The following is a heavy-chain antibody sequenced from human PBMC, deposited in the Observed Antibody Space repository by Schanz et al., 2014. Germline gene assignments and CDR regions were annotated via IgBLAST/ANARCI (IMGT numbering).Heavy chain of an antibody. J-gene: IGHJ3*01. D-gene: IGHD3-16*01. CDR1: GFTFSNYG. CDR2: IYSGGST. CDR3: TRDRGALINHNDALDL. Sequence: QVQLVESGGGVVQPGRSLRLSCAASGFTFSNYGLHWVRQAPGKGLEWVTVIYSGGSTFYTDSVKGRFTISRDNSKNTVYLQMNSLRSEDTAVYYCTRDRGALINHNDALDLWGQGTMVSVSS. V-gene: IGHV3-NL1*01.